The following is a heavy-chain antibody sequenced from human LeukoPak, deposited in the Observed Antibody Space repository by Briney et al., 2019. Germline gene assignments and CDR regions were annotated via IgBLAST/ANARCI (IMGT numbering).Heavy chain of an antibody. CDR3: AKAFNYYDSSGYYDY. J-gene: IGHJ4*02. D-gene: IGHD3-22*01. CDR1: GFTFDDYA. CDR2: ISWNSGSI. Sequence: PGGSLRLSCAASGFTFDDYAMHWVRQAPGKGLEWVSGISWNSGSIGYADSVKGRFTISRDNAKNSLYLQMNSLRAEDTASYYCAKAFNYYDSSGYYDYWGQGTLVTVSS. V-gene: IGHV3-9*01.